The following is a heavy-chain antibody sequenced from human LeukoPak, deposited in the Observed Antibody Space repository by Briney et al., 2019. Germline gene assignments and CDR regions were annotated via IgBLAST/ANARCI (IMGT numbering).Heavy chain of an antibody. D-gene: IGHD6-19*01. CDR1: GGSISSYY. CDR3: ARGVAGFDY. J-gene: IGHJ4*02. CDR2: IYYSGNT. V-gene: IGHV4-59*01. Sequence: SETLSLTCTVSGGSISSYYWSWIRQPPGKGLEWIGYIYYSGNTNYNPSLKSRVTISVDTSKNKFSLKLSSVTAADTAVYYCARGVAGFDYWGQGTLVTVSS.